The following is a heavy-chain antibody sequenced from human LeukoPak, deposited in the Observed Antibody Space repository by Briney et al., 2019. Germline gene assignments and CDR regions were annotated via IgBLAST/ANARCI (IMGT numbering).Heavy chain of an antibody. CDR2: INPNSGGT. J-gene: IGHJ5*02. V-gene: IGHV1-2*06. CDR3: ARDSLFLEWFSNWFDP. D-gene: IGHD3-3*01. Sequence: ASVKVSCKASGYTFTGYYMHWVRQAPGQGLEWMGRINPNSGGTNYAQKFQGRVTMTRDTSISTAYMELSRLRSDDTAVYYCARDSLFLEWFSNWFDPWGQGTLVTVSS. CDR1: GYTFTGYY.